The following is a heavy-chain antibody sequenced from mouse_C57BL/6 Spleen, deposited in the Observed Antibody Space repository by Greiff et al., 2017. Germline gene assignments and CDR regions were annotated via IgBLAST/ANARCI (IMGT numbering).Heavy chain of an antibody. J-gene: IGHJ4*01. D-gene: IGHD2-1*01. Sequence: VQLQQSGAELVRPGASVKLSCTASGFNIKDDDMHWVKQRPEQGLEWIGWIDPENGDTEYASKFQGKATITADTSSNTAYLQLSSLTSEDTAVYYCTYGNFLYYAMDYWGQGTSVTVSS. V-gene: IGHV14-4*01. CDR2: IDPENGDT. CDR3: TYGNFLYYAMDY. CDR1: GFNIKDDD.